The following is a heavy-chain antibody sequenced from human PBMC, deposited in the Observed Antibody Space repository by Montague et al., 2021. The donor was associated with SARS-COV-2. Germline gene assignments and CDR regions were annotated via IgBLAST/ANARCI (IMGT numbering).Heavy chain of an antibody. CDR1: GGSISSSSYY. CDR2: IYYSGST. CDR3: ARDKAEYIVVVPAVPLAYGMDV. D-gene: IGHD2-2*01. Sequence: SETLSLTCTVSGGSISSSSYYWGWIRQPPGKGLEWIGSIYYSGSTYSNPSLQSRVTISVDTSKNQFSLKLSSVTAADTAVYYCARDKAEYIVVVPAVPLAYGMDVWGQGTTVTVSS. J-gene: IGHJ6*02. V-gene: IGHV4-39*07.